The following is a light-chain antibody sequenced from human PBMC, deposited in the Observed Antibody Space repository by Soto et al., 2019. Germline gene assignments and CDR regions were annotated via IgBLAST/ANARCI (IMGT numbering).Light chain of an antibody. CDR1: QSISDY. J-gene: IGKJ4*01. CDR3: QQLYTYPLT. V-gene: IGKV1-5*03. CDR2: RAS. Sequence: DIQMTQSPSTLSASVGDRVTITCRASQSISDYLAWYQQKPGKAPRLLIYRASTLQGGVPSRFSGSGSGTEFTLTITSLQPEDFAAYYCQQLYTYPLTFGGGTKVDIK.